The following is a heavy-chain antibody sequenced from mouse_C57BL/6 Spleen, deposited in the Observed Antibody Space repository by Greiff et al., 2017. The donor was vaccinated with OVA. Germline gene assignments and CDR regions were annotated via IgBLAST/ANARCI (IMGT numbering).Heavy chain of an antibody. CDR1: GYAFSSSW. CDR3: AREDYYVRFAY. D-gene: IGHD1-1*01. Sequence: VKVVESGPELVKPGASVKISCKASGYAFSSSWMNWVKQRPGKGLEWIGRIYPGDGDTNYNGKFKGKATLTADKSSSTAYMQLSSLTSEDSAVYFCAREDYYVRFAYWGQGTLVTVSA. V-gene: IGHV1-82*01. CDR2: IYPGDGDT. J-gene: IGHJ3*01.